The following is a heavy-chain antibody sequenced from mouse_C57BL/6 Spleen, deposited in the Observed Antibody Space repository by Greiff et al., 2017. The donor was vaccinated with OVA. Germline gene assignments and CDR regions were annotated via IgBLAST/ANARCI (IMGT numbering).Heavy chain of an antibody. J-gene: IGHJ1*03. CDR1: GYSITSGYY. V-gene: IGHV3-6*01. CDR2: ISYDGSN. CDR3: ARDLARRYFDV. Sequence: VQLKESGPGLVKPSQSLSLTCSVTGYSITSGYYWNWIRQFPGNKLEWMGYISYDGSNNYNPSLKNRISITRDTSKNQFFLKLNSVTTEDTATYYCARDLARRYFDVWGTGTTVTVSS.